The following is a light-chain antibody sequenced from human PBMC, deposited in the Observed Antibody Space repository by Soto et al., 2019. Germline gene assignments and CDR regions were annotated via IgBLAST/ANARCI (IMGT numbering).Light chain of an antibody. V-gene: IGKV3-11*02. Sequence: EIVLTQSPATLSLSPGERATLSCRASQSVSSYLAWYQQKPGQAPRLLIYDASNRATGIPARFSGSGCGRDFPLTTSSLEPEDFAVYYCQQRSNWPYTFGQGTKLEIK. CDR3: QQRSNWPYT. J-gene: IGKJ2*01. CDR1: QSVSSY. CDR2: DAS.